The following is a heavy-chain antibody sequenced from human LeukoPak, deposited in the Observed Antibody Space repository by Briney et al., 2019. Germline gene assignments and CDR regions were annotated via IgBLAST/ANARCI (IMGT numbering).Heavy chain of an antibody. CDR2: IYYSGST. V-gene: IGHV4-59*01. Sequence: SETLSLTCTVSGGSISSYYWSWIRQPPGKGLEWIGYIYYSGSTTYNPSLKSRVTISVDTSKNQFSLKLSSVTAADTAVYYCAREGNSGYYYDPRYFDYWGQGTLVTVSS. CDR3: AREGNSGYYYDPRYFDY. D-gene: IGHD3-22*01. J-gene: IGHJ4*02. CDR1: GGSISSYY.